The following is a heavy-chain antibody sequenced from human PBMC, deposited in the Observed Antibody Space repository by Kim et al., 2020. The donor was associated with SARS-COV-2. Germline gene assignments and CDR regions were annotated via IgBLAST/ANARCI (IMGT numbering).Heavy chain of an antibody. Sequence: SETLSLTCTVSGGSISSSSYYWGWIRQPPGKGLEWIGSIYYSGSTYYNPSLKSRVTISVDTSKNQFSLKLSSVTAADTAVYYCARHVPLYCSSTSCYRGYALVIGGQGQWSPSLQ. J-gene: IGHJ3*02. CDR1: GGSISSSSYY. CDR3: ARHVPLYCSSTSCYRGYALVI. D-gene: IGHD2-2*01. V-gene: IGHV4-39*01. CDR2: IYYSGST.